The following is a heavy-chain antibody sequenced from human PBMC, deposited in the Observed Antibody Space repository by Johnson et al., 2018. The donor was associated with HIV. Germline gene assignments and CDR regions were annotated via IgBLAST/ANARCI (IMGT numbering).Heavy chain of an antibody. D-gene: IGHD5-12*01. CDR2: ISYDGSNQ. V-gene: IGHV3-30*03. CDR3: RATLPRDAFDI. J-gene: IGHJ3*02. CDR1: GFTFSNYG. Sequence: QVQLVESGGGVVQPGGSLRLSCAASGFTFSNYGIHWVRQAPGKGLEWVAVISYDGSNQYYADSVQGRFTISRDNSKNTLYLQMNSLRAEDTAVYYTRATLPRDAFDIWGQGTMVTVSS.